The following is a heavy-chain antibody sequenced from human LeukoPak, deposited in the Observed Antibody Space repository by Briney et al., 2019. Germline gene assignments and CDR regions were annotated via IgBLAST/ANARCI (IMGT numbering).Heavy chain of an antibody. D-gene: IGHD3-9*01. CDR2: ISGSGGST. CDR3: AKGDFDWLLSYFDY. CDR1: GFTFSSYA. J-gene: IGHJ4*02. V-gene: IGHV3-23*01. Sequence: GGSLRLSCAASGFTFSSYAMSWVRQAPGRGLEWVSAISGSGGSTYYADSVKGRFTISRDNSKNTLYLQMNSLRAEDTAVYCCAKGDFDWLLSYFDYWGQGTLVTVSS.